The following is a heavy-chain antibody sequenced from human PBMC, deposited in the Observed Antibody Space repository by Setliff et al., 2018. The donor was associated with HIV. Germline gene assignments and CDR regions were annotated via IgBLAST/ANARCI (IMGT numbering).Heavy chain of an antibody. Sequence: ASVKVSCKASGGAFSSYALSWVRQAPGQGLEWMGGIIPNSGNTGYAQKFQGRVTITRNTSTSTAYMELSSLRSEDTAVYFCARVMLAGYSSGPNGYWGQGTLVTVSS. CDR1: GGAFSSYA. D-gene: IGHD6-19*01. CDR3: ARVMLAGYSSGPNGY. J-gene: IGHJ4*02. V-gene: IGHV1-8*03. CDR2: IIPNSGNT.